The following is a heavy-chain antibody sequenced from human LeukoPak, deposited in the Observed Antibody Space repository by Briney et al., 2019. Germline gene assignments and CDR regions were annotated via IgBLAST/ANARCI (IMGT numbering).Heavy chain of an antibody. CDR1: GFTFSDYF. Sequence: GGSLRLSCVASGFTFSDYFMTWIRQPPGKPLVCVSYISTIDGIIYYADSVKDRFTISRDNAKGSLFLQMNNLRAEDTAVYYCAKASWGMDVWGQGSSVIVS. J-gene: IGHJ6*02. CDR2: ISTIDGII. V-gene: IGHV3-11*01. CDR3: AKASWGMDV.